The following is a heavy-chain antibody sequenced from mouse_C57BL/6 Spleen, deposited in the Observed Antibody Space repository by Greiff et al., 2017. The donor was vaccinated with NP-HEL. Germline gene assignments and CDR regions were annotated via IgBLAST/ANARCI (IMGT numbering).Heavy chain of an antibody. CDR1: GFTFSSYA. Sequence: EVKLEESGGGLVKPGGSLKLSCAASGFTFSSYAMSWVRQTPEKRLEWVATISDGGSYTYYPDNVKGRFTISRDNAKNNLYLQMSHLKSEDTAMYYCARGGRIFDYWGQGTTLTVSS. CDR3: ARGGRIFDY. V-gene: IGHV5-4*03. CDR2: ISDGGSYT. J-gene: IGHJ2*01.